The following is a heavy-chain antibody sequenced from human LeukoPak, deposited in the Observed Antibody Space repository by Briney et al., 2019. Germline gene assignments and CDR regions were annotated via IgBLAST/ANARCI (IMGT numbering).Heavy chain of an antibody. V-gene: IGHV4-61*02. CDR1: GGSISSGNYY. CDR2: IHTSGST. D-gene: IGHD7-27*01. CDR3: VRDRAGDSFDI. Sequence: SETLSFTCTVSGGSISSGNYYWTWIRQTAAKGLEWIGRIHTSGSTNYNPSLESRVAISIDMSKNQFSLNWNSVTAADTGVYYCVRDRAGDSFDIWGQGTMVTVSS. J-gene: IGHJ3*02.